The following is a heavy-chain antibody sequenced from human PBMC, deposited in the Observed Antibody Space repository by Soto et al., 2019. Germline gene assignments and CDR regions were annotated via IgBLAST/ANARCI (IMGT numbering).Heavy chain of an antibody. D-gene: IGHD6-13*01. CDR1: GFTFSSYE. J-gene: IGHJ6*02. CDR3: ARWQTGYSSSWYVKTYYYYYGMDV. Sequence: PGGSLRLSCVASGFTFSSYEMNWVRQAPGKGLEWVSYISSSGSTIYYADSVKGRFTISRDNAKNSLYLQMNSLRAEDTAVYYCARWQTGYSSSWYVKTYYYYYGMDVWGQGTTVTVSS. CDR2: ISSSGSTI. V-gene: IGHV3-48*03.